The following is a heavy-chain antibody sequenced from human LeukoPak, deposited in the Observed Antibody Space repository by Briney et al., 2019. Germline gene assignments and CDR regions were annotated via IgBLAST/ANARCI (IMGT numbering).Heavy chain of an antibody. V-gene: IGHV3-11*04. CDR1: GFTFSDYY. CDR2: ISSSGSTI. Sequence: GGSLRLSCAASGFTFSDYYMSWIRQAPGKGLEWVSYISSSGSTIYYADSVKGRFTISRDNAKDSLYLQMNSLSAEDTAFYYCAKEELRRITMWGYMDVWGKGTTVTVSS. CDR3: AKEELRRITMWGYMDV. D-gene: IGHD3-10*02. J-gene: IGHJ6*03.